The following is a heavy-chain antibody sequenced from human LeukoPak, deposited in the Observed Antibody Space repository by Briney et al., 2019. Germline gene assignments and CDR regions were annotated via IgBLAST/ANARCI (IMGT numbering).Heavy chain of an antibody. J-gene: IGHJ4*02. V-gene: IGHV3-23*01. Sequence: PGGSLRLSCAASDFSFITYAMSWVRQAPGKGLEWVSAISGSGGSTYYADSVKGRFTISRDNSKNTLYLQMNSLRAEDTAVYYCAKEPPSHSSSLDYWGQGTLVTVSS. CDR3: AKEPPSHSSSLDY. CDR1: DFSFITYA. D-gene: IGHD6-13*01. CDR2: ISGSGGST.